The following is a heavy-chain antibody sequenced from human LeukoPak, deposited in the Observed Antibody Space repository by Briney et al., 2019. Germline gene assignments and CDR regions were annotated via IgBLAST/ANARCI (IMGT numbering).Heavy chain of an antibody. J-gene: IGHJ6*03. D-gene: IGHD4-17*01. CDR1: GYTFTSYG. V-gene: IGHV1-18*01. CDR3: ARGAHYGDFPYYYYYMDV. Sequence: ASVKVSCKASGYTFTSYGISWVRQAPGQGLEWMGWISAYNGNTNYAQKFQGRVTITTDESTSTAYMELSSLRSEDTAVYYCARGAHYGDFPYYYYYMDVWGKGTTVTVSS. CDR2: ISAYNGNT.